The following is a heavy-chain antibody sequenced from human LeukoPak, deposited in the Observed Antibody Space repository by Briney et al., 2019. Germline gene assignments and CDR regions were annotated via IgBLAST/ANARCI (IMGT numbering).Heavy chain of an antibody. V-gene: IGHV3-33*01. CDR2: IWYDGSNK. CDR1: GFTFSSYG. CDR3: ARDPNSSGYYFPSYFDY. J-gene: IGHJ4*02. D-gene: IGHD3-22*01. Sequence: GRSLRLSCAASGFTFSSYGMHWVRQAPGKGLEWVAVIWYDGSNKYYADSVKGRFTISRDNSKNTLYLQMNSLRAEDTAAYHCARDPNSSGYYFPSYFDYWGQGTLVTVSS.